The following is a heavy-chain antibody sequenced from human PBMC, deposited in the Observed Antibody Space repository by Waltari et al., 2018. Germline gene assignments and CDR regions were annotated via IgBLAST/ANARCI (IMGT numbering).Heavy chain of an antibody. Sequence: QVQLVESGGGVVQPGGSMILSCAASGFTFSSYGMNWVRQAPGKGLEWVAFIRYDGSNKYYADSVKGRFTISRDNSKNTLYLQMNSLRAEDTAVYYCAKVVKYPDAFDIWGQGTMVTVSS. V-gene: IGHV3-30*02. CDR1: GFTFSSYG. J-gene: IGHJ3*02. CDR2: IRYDGSNK. CDR3: AKVVKYPDAFDI. D-gene: IGHD2-2*01.